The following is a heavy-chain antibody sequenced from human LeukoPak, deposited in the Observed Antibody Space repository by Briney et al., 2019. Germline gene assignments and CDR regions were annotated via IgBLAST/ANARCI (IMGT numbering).Heavy chain of an antibody. D-gene: IGHD4-23*01. CDR1: GFTFSSYG. CDR3: ARGLPRWASQTEADFDY. CDR2: IWYGGSNK. V-gene: IGHV3-33*08. Sequence: GRSLRLSCAASGFTFSSYGMQWVRGAPGKGLEWVAVIWYGGSNKYYADSVKGRFTISRDNSKNTLYLQMNSLRAEDTAVYNCARGLPRWASQTEADFDYWGQGTLVTVSS. J-gene: IGHJ4*02.